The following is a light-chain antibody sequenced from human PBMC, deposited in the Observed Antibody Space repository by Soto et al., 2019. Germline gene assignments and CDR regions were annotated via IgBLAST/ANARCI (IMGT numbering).Light chain of an antibody. CDR3: HQRQSWPRT. J-gene: IGKJ1*01. CDR1: QSVAGNF. CDR2: AAS. Sequence: EIVLTQSPGTLSLSPGERATLSCTASQSVAGNFLAWYQQRPGQAPRLLISAASSRATAIPDRFSGSGSGTEFTLTISRLEPDDSAVYFCHQRQSWPRTFGQGTKVEIK. V-gene: IGKV3D-20*02.